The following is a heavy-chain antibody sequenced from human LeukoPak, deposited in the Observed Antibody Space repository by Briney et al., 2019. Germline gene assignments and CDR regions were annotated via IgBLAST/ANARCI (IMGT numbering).Heavy chain of an antibody. D-gene: IGHD2-2*01. CDR3: AKSRSGCSATSCPSDY. CDR1: GFNFSIYS. J-gene: IGHJ4*02. CDR2: ITRSSTTI. Sequence: GGSLRLSCAASGFNFSIYSMNWVRQAPGKGLEWVSYITRSSTTIYYADSVKGRFTISRDNAKNSLYLQMNSLRAEDTAVYYCAKSRSGCSATSCPSDYWGQGTLVTVSS. V-gene: IGHV3-48*01.